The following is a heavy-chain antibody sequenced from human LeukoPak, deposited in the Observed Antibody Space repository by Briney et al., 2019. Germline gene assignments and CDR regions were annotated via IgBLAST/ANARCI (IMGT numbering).Heavy chain of an antibody. J-gene: IGHJ4*02. D-gene: IGHD2/OR15-2a*01. CDR3: ARGENSKTYPVSGY. V-gene: IGHV3-30*03. CDR1: GFTFSSYG. CDR2: ISYGGSSK. Sequence: GKSLRLSCAASGFTFSSYGMHWVRQAPGKGLEWVAVISYGGSSKYYIDSVKGRFTISRDNSKNTLFLQMNSLRAEDTAVYYCARGENSKTYPVSGYWGQGTLVTVSS.